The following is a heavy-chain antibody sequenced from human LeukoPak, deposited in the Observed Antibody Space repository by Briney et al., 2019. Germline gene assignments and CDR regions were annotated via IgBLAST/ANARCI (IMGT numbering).Heavy chain of an antibody. J-gene: IGHJ4*02. CDR1: GYTFTSYD. CDR2: MNPNSGNT. D-gene: IGHD3-9*01. Sequence: ASVKVSCKASGYTFTSYDINWVRQATGQGLEWMGWMNPNSGNTGYAQKFQGRVTMTRNTSISTAYMELSSLRSEDTAVYYCARGHYDILTGPSWATDYWGQGTLVTVSS. V-gene: IGHV1-8*01. CDR3: ARGHYDILTGPSWATDY.